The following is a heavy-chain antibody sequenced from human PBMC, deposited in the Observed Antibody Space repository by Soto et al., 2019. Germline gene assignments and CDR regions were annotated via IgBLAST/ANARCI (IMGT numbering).Heavy chain of an antibody. CDR2: IKQDGSEK. J-gene: IGHJ6*02. Sequence: GGSLRRSCAASGFTFCSSWMSWVRQAPGKGLEWVANIKQDGSEKYYVDSVKGRFTISRDNAKNSLYLQMNSLRAEDTAVYYCARVLAVRGAVDVWGQGTTVTVSS. V-gene: IGHV3-7*01. CDR3: ARVLAVRGAVDV. CDR1: GFTFCSSW. D-gene: IGHD3-10*01.